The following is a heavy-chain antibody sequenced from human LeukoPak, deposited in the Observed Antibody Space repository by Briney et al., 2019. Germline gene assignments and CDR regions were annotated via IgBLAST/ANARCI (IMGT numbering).Heavy chain of an antibody. Sequence: GGSLRLSCAASGFTFSTYVMTWVRQAPGKGLEWVSALSGSGGSTFYADSVKGRFTISRDNSNNTLYLQMNSLRAEDTAVYYCRRDTITGDWYFDLWGRGTLVTVSS. CDR1: GFTFSTYV. V-gene: IGHV3-23*01. J-gene: IGHJ2*01. D-gene: IGHD1-26*01. CDR2: LSGSGGST. CDR3: RRDTITGDWYFDL.